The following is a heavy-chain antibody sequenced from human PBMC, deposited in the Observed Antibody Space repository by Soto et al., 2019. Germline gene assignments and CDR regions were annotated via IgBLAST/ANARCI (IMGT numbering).Heavy chain of an antibody. V-gene: IGHV3-23*01. J-gene: IGHJ4*02. CDR2: ISSSGGST. CDR3: AKEKGGYSGYDFDY. CDR1: GFTFSSYA. D-gene: IGHD5-12*01. Sequence: EVQLLESGGGLVQPGGSLRLSCAASGFTFSSYAMSWVRQAPGKGLEWVSAISSSGGSTYYADSVKGRFTISRDNSKNPRYLQMNSLRAEDTAVYYCAKEKGGYSGYDFDYWGQGTLVTVSS.